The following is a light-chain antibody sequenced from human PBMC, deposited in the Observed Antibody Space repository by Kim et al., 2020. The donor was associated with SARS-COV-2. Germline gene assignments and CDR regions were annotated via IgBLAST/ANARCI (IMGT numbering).Light chain of an antibody. V-gene: IGKV3-20*01. Sequence: PGERATPSCRASQTVASIYLAWYLQKSGQTPRLLIYGTSNRATGIPDRFSGSGSGTDFILAISRLEPEDFGVYYCQHFGGSPLYSFGQGTKLEI. CDR1: QTVASIY. J-gene: IGKJ2*03. CDR2: GTS. CDR3: QHFGGSPLYS.